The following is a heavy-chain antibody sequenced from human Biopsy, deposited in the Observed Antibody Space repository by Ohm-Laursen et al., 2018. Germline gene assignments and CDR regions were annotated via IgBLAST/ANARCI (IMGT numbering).Heavy chain of an antibody. CDR2: ISETSSHI. CDR1: GFSVSSYD. CDR3: ARDSSRRAREGGMDV. J-gene: IGHJ6*02. D-gene: IGHD6-6*01. Sequence: PRLSCPASGFSVSSYDMNWVRQAPGKGLEWISYISETSSHIYDADSVRGRFTVARDIAKNSLYLQLNSLRVEDTAVYYCARDSSRRAREGGMDVWGQGTTVTVSS. V-gene: IGHV3-21*01.